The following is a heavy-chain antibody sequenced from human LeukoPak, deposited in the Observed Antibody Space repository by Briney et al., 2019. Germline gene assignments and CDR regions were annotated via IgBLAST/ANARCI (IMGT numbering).Heavy chain of an antibody. J-gene: IGHJ4*02. CDR2: LSGDGSDT. D-gene: IGHD1-26*01. Sequence: GGSLRLSCQASGFPFSTFPMSWVRQAPGKGLEWVSTLSGDGSDTYYADSVKGRFTISRDTSKNTLFLQMNSLRADDTAIYYCTKGAHGDYWRQGTMVTLSS. CDR1: GFPFSTFP. CDR3: TKGAHGDY. V-gene: IGHV3-23*01.